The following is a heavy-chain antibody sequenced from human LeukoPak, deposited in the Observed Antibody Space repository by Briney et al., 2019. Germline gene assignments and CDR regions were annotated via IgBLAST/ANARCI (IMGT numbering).Heavy chain of an antibody. D-gene: IGHD3-16*01. J-gene: IGHJ6*03. CDR1: GFTFSSYA. Sequence: PGGSLRLSCAASGFTFSSYAMSWVRQAPGKGLKWVPTINDIGAGTYYADSVKGRSTISRDNSYNTVSLQMNSLRDEDTGVYYCAKGLRTGVGPYMGYHYYMDVWGKGATVTVS. CDR2: INDIGAGT. V-gene: IGHV3-23*01. CDR3: AKGLRTGVGPYMGYHYYMDV.